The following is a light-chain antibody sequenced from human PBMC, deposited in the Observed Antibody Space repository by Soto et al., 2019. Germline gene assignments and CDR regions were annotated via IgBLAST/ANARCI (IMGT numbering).Light chain of an antibody. CDR2: DNN. Sequence: QSVLTQLPSVSAAPGQKVTISCSGSSSNIGNNYVSWYQQLPGTAPKLLIYDNNKRPSGIPDRFSGSKSGTSATLGITGLQTGDEADYYCGTWDSSLSLYVFGTGTKVTVL. CDR3: GTWDSSLSLYV. CDR1: SSNIGNNY. J-gene: IGLJ1*01. V-gene: IGLV1-51*01.